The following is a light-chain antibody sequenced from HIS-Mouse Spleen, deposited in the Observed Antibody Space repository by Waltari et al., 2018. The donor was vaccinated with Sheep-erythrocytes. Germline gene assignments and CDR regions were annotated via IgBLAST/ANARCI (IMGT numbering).Light chain of an antibody. V-gene: IGLV3-1*01. Sequence: SYELTQPPSVSVSPGQTASITCSGDKLGDKYACWYQQKQGQSPVLVIYQDSKRPSGIPERFSGSNSGNKATLTISGTQAMDEADYYCQAWDSSTAWVFGGGTKLTVL. CDR2: QDS. CDR3: QAWDSSTAWV. CDR1: KLGDKY. J-gene: IGLJ3*02.